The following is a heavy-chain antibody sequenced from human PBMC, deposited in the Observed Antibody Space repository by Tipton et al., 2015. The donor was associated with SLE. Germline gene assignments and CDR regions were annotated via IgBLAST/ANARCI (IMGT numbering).Heavy chain of an antibody. CDR3: ARGYYYYMDV. CDR1: AGSISSYY. CDR2: IYYSGST. J-gene: IGHJ6*03. Sequence: LRLSCTVSAGSISSYYWSWIRQPPGKGLEWIGDIYYSGSTNYNPSLKSRVTISIDTSKNHFSLKVNSVTAADTAVYYCARGYYYYMDVWCKGTTVTVSS. V-gene: IGHV4-59*01.